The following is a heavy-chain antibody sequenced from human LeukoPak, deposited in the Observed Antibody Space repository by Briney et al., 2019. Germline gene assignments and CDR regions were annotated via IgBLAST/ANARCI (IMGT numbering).Heavy chain of an antibody. CDR3: ARGMWRSGSYYKGDYYYYMDV. V-gene: IGHV1-24*01. D-gene: IGHD3-10*01. Sequence: ASVKVSCKVSGYTLTELSMHWVRQAPRKGLEWMGGFDPEDGETIYAQKFQGRVTITADESTSTAYMELSSLRSEDTAVYYCARGMWRSGSYYKGDYYYYMDVWGKGTTVTVSS. J-gene: IGHJ6*03. CDR2: FDPEDGET. CDR1: GYTLTELS.